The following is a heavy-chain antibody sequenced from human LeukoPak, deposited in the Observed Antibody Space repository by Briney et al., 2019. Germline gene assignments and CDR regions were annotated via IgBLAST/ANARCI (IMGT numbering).Heavy chain of an antibody. J-gene: IGHJ5*02. Sequence: SGTLSLTCAVSGGSISSSNWWSWVRQPPGKGLEWIGEIYHSGSTNYNPSLKSRVTISVDKSKNQFSLKLSSVTAADTAVYYCVRRGSGSYPEMWFDPWGQGTLVTVSP. CDR1: GGSISSSNW. D-gene: IGHD3-10*01. CDR3: VRRGSGSYPEMWFDP. CDR2: IYHSGST. V-gene: IGHV4-4*02.